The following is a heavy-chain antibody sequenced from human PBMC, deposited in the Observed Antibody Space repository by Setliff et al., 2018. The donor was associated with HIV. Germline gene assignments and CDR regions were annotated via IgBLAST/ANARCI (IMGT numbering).Heavy chain of an antibody. J-gene: IGHJ4*02. V-gene: IGHV4-61*02. Sequence: PSETLSLTCTVADGSISTGSYYWSWVRQPAGRGLEWIGRIYTSGSTNYNPSLKSRVTMSVDTSKNQFSLNLTSVTAADTAVYYCASLTTDRFLEWLFVYWGQGTLVTVSS. CDR1: DGSISTGSYY. CDR2: IYTSGST. CDR3: ASLTTDRFLEWLFVY. D-gene: IGHD3-3*01.